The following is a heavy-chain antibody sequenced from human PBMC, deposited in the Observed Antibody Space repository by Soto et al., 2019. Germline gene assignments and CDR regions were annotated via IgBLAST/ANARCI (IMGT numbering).Heavy chain of an antibody. Sequence: QVQLVQSGAEVKKPGSSVKVSCKASGGTFSSYAISWVRQAPVQGLEWMGGIIPIFGTANYAQKFQGRVTITADESTSTAYMELSSLRSEDTAVYYCARERCISTSCYPGVSDYWGQGTLVTVSS. J-gene: IGHJ4*02. CDR3: ARERCISTSCYPGVSDY. CDR1: GGTFSSYA. D-gene: IGHD2-2*01. CDR2: IIPIFGTA. V-gene: IGHV1-69*12.